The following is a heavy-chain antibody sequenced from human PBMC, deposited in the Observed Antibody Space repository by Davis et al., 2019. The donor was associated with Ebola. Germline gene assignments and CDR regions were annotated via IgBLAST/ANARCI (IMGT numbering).Heavy chain of an antibody. Sequence: PGGSLRLSCAASGFTFSWHGMNWVRQAPGKGLEWVASIWYDGSNKYYADSVKGRFTISRDNSNNTLYLQMNSLGAEDTAVYYCARDLYGGVAPVDYWGQGTLVTVSS. CDR3: ARDLYGGVAPVDY. J-gene: IGHJ4*02. CDR1: GFTFSWHG. CDR2: IWYDGSNK. V-gene: IGHV3-33*07. D-gene: IGHD3-16*01.